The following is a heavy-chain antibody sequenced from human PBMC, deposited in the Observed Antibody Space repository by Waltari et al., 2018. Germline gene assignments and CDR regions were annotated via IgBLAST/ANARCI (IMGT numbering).Heavy chain of an antibody. V-gene: IGHV3-30*03. J-gene: IGHJ4*02. CDR3: AREAPAGGYVDLDD. CDR1: GSTFRRYG. D-gene: IGHD5-12*01. CDR2: ISNDGNTK. Sequence: QVQLVESGGGEFQPGTSLRLPCAASGSTFRRYGMHWVRQAPGKGLEWVALISNDGNTKSYGDSVKGRFTISRDNSKKTMLLQMNSLRAEDTAVYYCAREAPAGGYVDLDDWGQGTLVTVSS.